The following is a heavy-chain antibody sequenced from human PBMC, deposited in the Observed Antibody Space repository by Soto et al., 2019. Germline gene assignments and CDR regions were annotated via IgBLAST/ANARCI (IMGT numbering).Heavy chain of an antibody. CDR1: GFTLSAYW. D-gene: IGHD1-1*01. CDR2: ISDDGSTA. Sequence: GGSLRLSCAVSGFTLSAYWMHWVRQVPGKGLTWVSRISDDGSTATYADSVKGRFIISRDNAKNSLYLEMNTLRADDSGLYYCARGPRVSSTGTGAHWGRGTLVTVSS. CDR3: ARGPRVSSTGTGAH. V-gene: IGHV3-74*01. J-gene: IGHJ4*02.